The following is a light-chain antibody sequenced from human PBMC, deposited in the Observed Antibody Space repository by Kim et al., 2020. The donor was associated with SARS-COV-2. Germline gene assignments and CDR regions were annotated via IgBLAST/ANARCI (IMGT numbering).Light chain of an antibody. J-gene: IGKJ2*01. CDR2: GAS. Sequence: EVVLTQSPGTLSLSPGERATLSCRASQSVRGGWFAWYQQKPGQSPRLLIYGASTRATGIPDRFSGSGSGTDFTLTISRLEPEDFAVYYCQQYGSSSFTFGQGTKLEI. CDR1: QSVRGGW. CDR3: QQYGSSSFT. V-gene: IGKV3-20*01.